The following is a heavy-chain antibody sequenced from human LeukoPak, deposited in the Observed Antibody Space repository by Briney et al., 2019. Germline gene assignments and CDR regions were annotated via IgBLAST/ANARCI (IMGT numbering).Heavy chain of an antibody. CDR3: AKEGGYCSSTSCYDY. Sequence: GGSLRLSCEASEFTFSHYAMHWVRQVPGEGLEWVSVIYSGGSTYYADSVKGRFTISRDNSKNTLYLQMNSLRVEDTAVYYCAKEGGYCSSTSCYDYWGQGTLVTVSS. CDR2: IYSGGST. D-gene: IGHD2-2*01. V-gene: IGHV3-23*03. CDR1: EFTFSHYA. J-gene: IGHJ4*02.